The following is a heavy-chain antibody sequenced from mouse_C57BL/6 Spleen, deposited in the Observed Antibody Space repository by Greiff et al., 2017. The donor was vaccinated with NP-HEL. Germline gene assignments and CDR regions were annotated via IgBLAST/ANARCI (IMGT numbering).Heavy chain of an antibody. CDR1: GFSFNTYA. D-gene: IGHD3-2*02. Sequence: EVHLVESGGGLVQPKGSLKLSCAASGFSFNTYAMNWVRQAPGKGLEWVARIRSKSNNYATYYADSVKDRFTISRDDSESMLYLQMNNLKTEDTAMYYCVRQLRLHAMDYWGQGTSVTVSS. CDR2: IRSKSNNYAT. CDR3: VRQLRLHAMDY. V-gene: IGHV10-1*01. J-gene: IGHJ4*01.